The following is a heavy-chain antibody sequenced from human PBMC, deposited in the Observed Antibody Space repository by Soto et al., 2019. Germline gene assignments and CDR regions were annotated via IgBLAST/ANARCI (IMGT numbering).Heavy chain of an antibody. V-gene: IGHV3-21*01. Sequence: GGSLRLSCAASGFTFSSYSMNWVRQAPGKGLEWVSSISSSSSYIYYADSVKCRFTISRDNAKNSLYLQMNSLRAEDTAVFYCARVFDAFDIWGQGTMVTVSS. J-gene: IGHJ3*02. CDR2: ISSSSSYI. CDR3: ARVFDAFDI. CDR1: GFTFSSYS.